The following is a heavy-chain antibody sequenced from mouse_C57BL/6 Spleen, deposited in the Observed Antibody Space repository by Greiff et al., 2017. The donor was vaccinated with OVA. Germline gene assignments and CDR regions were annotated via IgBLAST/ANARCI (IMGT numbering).Heavy chain of an antibody. J-gene: IGHJ3*01. D-gene: IGHD1-1*01. CDR2: ISYDGSN. Sequence: DVKLQESGPGLVKPSQSLSLTCSVTGYSITSGYYWNWIRQFPGNKLEWMGYISYDGSNNYNPSLKNRISITRDTSKNQFFLKLNSVTTEDTATYYCARGGYGSSYDWFAYWGQGTLVTVSA. CDR3: ARGGYGSSYDWFAY. V-gene: IGHV3-6*01. CDR1: GYSITSGYY.